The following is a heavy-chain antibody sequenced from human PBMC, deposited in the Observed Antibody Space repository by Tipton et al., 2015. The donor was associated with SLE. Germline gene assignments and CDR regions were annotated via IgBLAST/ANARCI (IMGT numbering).Heavy chain of an antibody. J-gene: IGHJ4*02. CDR3: ARGGCSSTSCPLLDY. D-gene: IGHD2-2*01. Sequence: TLSLTCTVSGGSISSYYWSWIRQPPGKGLEWIGYISYSGSTNYNPSLKSRATISVDTSKNQFSLKLRSVTAADTAVYYCARGGCSSTSCPLLDYWGQGTLVTVSS. CDR1: GGSISSYY. CDR2: ISYSGST. V-gene: IGHV4-59*01.